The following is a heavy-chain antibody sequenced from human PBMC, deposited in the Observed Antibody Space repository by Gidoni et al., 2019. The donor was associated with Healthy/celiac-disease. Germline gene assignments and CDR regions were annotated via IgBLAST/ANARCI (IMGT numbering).Heavy chain of an antibody. CDR2: IYYSGST. D-gene: IGHD5-18*01. CDR3: ARVPSVGGRGYSYGQGFYFDY. J-gene: IGHJ4*02. Sequence: QLQLPESGPGLVKPSETLSLSCTLSAVPLSTSSSYLSRNRRTRGKGLGWLGSTYSSGIRQPPGRGLECLGSIYYSGSTDSNPSLKQRVPISGDTAKNQFSLKLSSVTAADTAVYYCARVPSVGGRGYSYGQGFYFDYWGQGTLVTVSS. V-gene: IGHV4-39*07. CDR1: AVPLSTSSSY.